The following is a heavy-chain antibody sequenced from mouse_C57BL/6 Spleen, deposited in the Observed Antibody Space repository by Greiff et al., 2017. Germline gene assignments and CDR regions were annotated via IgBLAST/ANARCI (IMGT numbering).Heavy chain of an antibody. V-gene: IGHV3-6*01. CDR2: ISYDGSN. D-gene: IGHD2-3*01. CDR1: GYSITSGYY. J-gene: IGHJ2*01. CDR3: ARADDALDY. Sequence: EVKLEESGPGLVKPSQSLSLTCSVTGYSITSGYYWNWIRQFPGNKLEWMGYISYDGSNNYNPSLKNRISITRDTSKNQFFLKLNSVTTEDTATYYCARADDALDYWGQGTTLTVSS.